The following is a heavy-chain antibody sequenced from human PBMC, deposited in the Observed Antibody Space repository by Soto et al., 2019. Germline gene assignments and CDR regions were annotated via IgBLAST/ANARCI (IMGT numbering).Heavy chain of an antibody. D-gene: IGHD2-15*01. CDR1: GYTFTSYA. CDR2: INAGNGNT. CDR3: ARESRYCSGGSCYFLPGIDY. Sequence: ASVKVSCKASGYTFTSYAMHWVRQAPGQRLEWMGWINAGNGNTKHSQKFQGRVTITRDTSASTAYMELSSLRSEDTAVYYCARESRYCSGGSCYFLPGIDYWGQGTLVTVSS. J-gene: IGHJ4*02. V-gene: IGHV1-3*01.